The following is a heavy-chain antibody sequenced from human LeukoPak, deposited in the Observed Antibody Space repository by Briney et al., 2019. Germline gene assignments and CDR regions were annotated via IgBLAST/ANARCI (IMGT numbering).Heavy chain of an antibody. J-gene: IGHJ4*02. Sequence: GGSLRLSCAASGXTFSSSWMHWVRQAPGKGQVWVSRINPDGTSTSYADSVKGRFTISRDDAKNTLYLQMNSLRAEDTAVYYCVRMFSGPLDYWGQGTLVTVS. V-gene: IGHV3-74*01. D-gene: IGHD3-10*02. CDR1: GXTFSSSW. CDR2: INPDGTST. CDR3: VRMFSGPLDY.